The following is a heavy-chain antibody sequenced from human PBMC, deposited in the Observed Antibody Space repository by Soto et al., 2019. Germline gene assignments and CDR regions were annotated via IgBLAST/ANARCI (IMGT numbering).Heavy chain of an antibody. CDR3: ASTIVVVVAATPYYYYGMDV. D-gene: IGHD2-15*01. V-gene: IGHV1-69*01. CDR2: IIPIFGTA. CDR1: GGTFSSYA. J-gene: IGHJ6*02. Sequence: QVQLVQSGAEVTKPGSSVKVSCKASGGTFSSYAISWVRQAPGQGLEWMGGIIPIFGTANYAQKFQGRVTITANESASTAYIELSSLRSEDTAVYYCASTIVVVVAATPYYYYGMDVWGQGTTVTVSS.